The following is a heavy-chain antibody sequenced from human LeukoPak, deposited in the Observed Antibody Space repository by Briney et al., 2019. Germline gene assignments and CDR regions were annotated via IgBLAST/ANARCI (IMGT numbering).Heavy chain of an antibody. CDR3: AKIGVIANWYFDI. J-gene: IGHJ2*01. Sequence: PGRSLRLSCAASGFAFGNTGMSWVRQTPGTGLEWGSSISRGGDMTFYADSVRGRFTVSRDNSINTLYLQMNSLRAEDTAVYFCAKIGVIANWYFDIWGRGTLVTVSS. V-gene: IGHV3-23*01. CDR2: ISRGGDMT. CDR1: GFAFGNTG. D-gene: IGHD2-21*01.